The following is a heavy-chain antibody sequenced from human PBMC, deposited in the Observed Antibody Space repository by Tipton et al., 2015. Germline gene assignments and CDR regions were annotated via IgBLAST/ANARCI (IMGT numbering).Heavy chain of an antibody. CDR3: AREVWYYDSSGYDY. V-gene: IGHV4-4*02. D-gene: IGHD3-22*01. CDR2: IHHGGST. J-gene: IGHJ4*02. Sequence: TLSLTCSVSGDSISSSNWWSWVRQPTGKGLEWIGEIHHGGSTNYNPSLKSRVTMSVDTSKNQFSLHLSSVTAADTAVYYCAREVWYYDSSGYDYWGQGTLVTVSS. CDR1: GDSISSSNW.